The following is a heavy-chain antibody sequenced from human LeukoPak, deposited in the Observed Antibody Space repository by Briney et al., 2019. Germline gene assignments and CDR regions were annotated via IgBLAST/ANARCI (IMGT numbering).Heavy chain of an antibody. CDR3: SRSDIVVVVADY. D-gene: IGHD2-15*01. CDR1: GGSISSSSYY. J-gene: IGHJ4*02. Sequence: PSETLTLTCTVSGGSISSSSYYWGWIRQPPGKGLEWIGSVYYSGSNYYNPSLKRRVTISVDTYKNQFSLKLSSVTAADTAVYYWSRSDIVVVVADYWGQGTVVTVSS. V-gene: IGHV4-39*01. CDR2: VYYSGSN.